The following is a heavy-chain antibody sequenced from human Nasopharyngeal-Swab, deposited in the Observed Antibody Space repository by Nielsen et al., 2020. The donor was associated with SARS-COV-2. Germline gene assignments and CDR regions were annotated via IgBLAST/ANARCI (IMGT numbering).Heavy chain of an antibody. D-gene: IGHD3-10*01. V-gene: IGHV1-8*01. Sequence: ASVKVSCKASGYTFTSYVINWVRQATGQGLEWMGWMNPNSGNTGYAQKFQGRVTMTRNTSISTAYMELSSLRSEDTAVYYCARDIPVGGVRGVRRSPSTDYFDYWGQGTLVTVSS. J-gene: IGHJ4*02. CDR1: GYTFTSYV. CDR2: MNPNSGNT. CDR3: ARDIPVGGVRGVRRSPSTDYFDY.